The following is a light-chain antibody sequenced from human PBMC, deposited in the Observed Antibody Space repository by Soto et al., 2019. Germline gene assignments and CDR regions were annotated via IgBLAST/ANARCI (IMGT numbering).Light chain of an antibody. CDR3: AAWDDSLNGWV. CDR1: SSNIGSNN. V-gene: IGLV1-44*01. CDR2: SNN. Sequence: QSVMTQPPSASGTPGQRVTISCSGRSSNIGSNNVNWYQQVPGTAPKLLIHSNNQRPSGVPDRFSGSKSGTSASLAISGLQSEDEDDYFCAAWDDSLNGWVFGGGTKLTVL. J-gene: IGLJ3*02.